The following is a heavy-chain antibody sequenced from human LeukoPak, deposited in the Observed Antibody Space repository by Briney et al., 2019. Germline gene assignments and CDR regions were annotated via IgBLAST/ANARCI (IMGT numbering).Heavy chain of an antibody. CDR3: ARVGRIGELRFNY. J-gene: IGHJ4*02. D-gene: IGHD3-10*01. Sequence: ASVKVSCKASGGTFSSYAISWVRRAPGQGLEWMGGIIPIFGTANYAQKFQGRVTITADKSTSTAYMELSSLRSEDTAVYYCARVGRIGELRFNYWGQGTLVTVSS. V-gene: IGHV1-69*06. CDR1: GGTFSSYA. CDR2: IIPIFGTA.